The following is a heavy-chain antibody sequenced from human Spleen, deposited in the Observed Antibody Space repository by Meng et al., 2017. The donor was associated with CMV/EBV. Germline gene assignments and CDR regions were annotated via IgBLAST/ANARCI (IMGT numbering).Heavy chain of an antibody. J-gene: IGHJ3*02. V-gene: IGHV3-7*01. CDR1: GFTFSSYA. CDR2: IKQDGSEK. D-gene: IGHD4-17*01. Sequence: GGSLRLSCAASGFTFSSYAMHWVRQAPGKGLEWVANIKQDGSEKYYVDSVKGRFTISRDNAKNSLYLQMNSLRAEDTAVYYCARLYGSAFDIWGQGTMVTVSS. CDR3: ARLYGSAFDI.